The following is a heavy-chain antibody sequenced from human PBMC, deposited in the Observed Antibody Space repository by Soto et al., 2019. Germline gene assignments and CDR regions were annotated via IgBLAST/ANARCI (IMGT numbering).Heavy chain of an antibody. CDR3: ARTESSSWSFFYYGMVV. Sequence: QVQLKESGPGLVKPSETLALTCTVSGGSIGSYYWSWIRQPPGRGLEWIGCVYYSDGTNYNPSLKSRVTMSMDKSNNQFSLRLSSVTAADTAVYYCARTESSSWSFFYYGMVVWGQGTTVTVSS. J-gene: IGHJ6*02. V-gene: IGHV4-59*01. CDR2: VYYSDGT. CDR1: GGSIGSYY. D-gene: IGHD6-13*01.